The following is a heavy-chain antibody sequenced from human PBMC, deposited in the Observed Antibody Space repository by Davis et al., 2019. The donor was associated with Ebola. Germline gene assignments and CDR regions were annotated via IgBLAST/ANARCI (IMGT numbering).Heavy chain of an antibody. J-gene: IGHJ5*02. V-gene: IGHV4-39*07. CDR1: GGSISSSSYY. CDR3: ARERRSTYVYDINNNNWFDP. CDR2: INYSGST. Sequence: PSETLSLTCTVSGGSISSSSYYWGWIRQPPGKGLEWIGSINYSGSTYYSPSLKSRVTISVDTSQNQFSLKLNSVTAADTAVYYCARERRSTYVYDINNNNWFDPWGQGTLVTVSS. D-gene: IGHD3-22*01.